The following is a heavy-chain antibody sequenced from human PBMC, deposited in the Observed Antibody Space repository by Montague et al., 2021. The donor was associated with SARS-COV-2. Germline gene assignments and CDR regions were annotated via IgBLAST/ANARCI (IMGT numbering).Heavy chain of an antibody. J-gene: IGHJ4*02. CDR3: ARVPLVGPTAGTSDY. CDR2: IHHSGGT. D-gene: IGHD1-1*01. V-gene: IGHV4-4*02. CDR1: GDSIDSGDW. Sequence: SETLSLTCTVSGDSIDSGDWWSWVRQAPGRGLGFIGEIHHSGGTNYNPSLRSRVTMSVDKSKNQFSLSLSSVTAADTAVYYCARVPLVGPTAGTSDYWGLGTLVAVSS.